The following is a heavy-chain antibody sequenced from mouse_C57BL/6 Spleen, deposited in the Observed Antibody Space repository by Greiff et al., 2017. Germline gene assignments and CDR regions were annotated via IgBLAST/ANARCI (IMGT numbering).Heavy chain of an antibody. Sequence: QVQLQQSGAELVRPGASVTLSCKASGYTFTDYEMHWVKQTPVHGLEWIGAIDPETGGTAYNQKFKGKAILTADKSSSTAYMELRSLTSEDSAVYYCPCGNYYAMDYWGQGTSVTVSS. CDR1: GYTFTDYE. J-gene: IGHJ4*01. CDR2: IDPETGGT. CDR3: PCGNYYAMDY. V-gene: IGHV1-15*01.